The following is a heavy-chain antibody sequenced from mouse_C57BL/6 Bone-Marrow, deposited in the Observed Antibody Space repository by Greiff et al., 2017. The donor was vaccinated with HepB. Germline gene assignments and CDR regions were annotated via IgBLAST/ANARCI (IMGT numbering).Heavy chain of an antibody. J-gene: IGHJ2*01. CDR1: GYTFTSYW. CDR2: IDPSDSYT. V-gene: IGHV1-59*01. CDR3: ARHFGY. Sequence: QVQLQQLGAELVRPGTSVKLSCKASGYTFTSYWMHWVKQRPGQGLEWIGVIDPSDSYTNYNQKFKGKATLTVDTSSSTAYMQLSSLTSEDSAVYYCARHFGYWGQGTTLTVSS.